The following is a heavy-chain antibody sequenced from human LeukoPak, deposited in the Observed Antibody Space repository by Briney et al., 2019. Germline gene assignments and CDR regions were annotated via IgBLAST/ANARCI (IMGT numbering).Heavy chain of an antibody. CDR3: ARATVGFQRYYGMDV. CDR1: GGSISSGGYC. CDR2: IYYSGST. J-gene: IGHJ6*02. V-gene: IGHV4-31*03. Sequence: SETLSLTCTVSGGSISSGGYCWSWIRQHPGKGLEWIGYIYYSGSTYYNPSLKSRVTISVDTSKNQFSLKLSSVTAADTAVYYCARATVGFQRYYGMDVWGQGTTVTVSS. D-gene: IGHD4-17*01.